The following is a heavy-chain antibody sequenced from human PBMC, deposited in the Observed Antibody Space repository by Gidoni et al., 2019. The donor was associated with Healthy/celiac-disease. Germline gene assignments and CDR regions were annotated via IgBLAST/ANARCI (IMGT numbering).Heavy chain of an antibody. J-gene: IGHJ5*02. CDR2: IIPIFGTA. D-gene: IGHD3-10*01. Sequence: QVQLVQSGAEVKKPGSSVKVSCKAYGGTFSSYAISWVRQAPGQGLEWMGGIIPIFGTANYAQKFQGRVKITADKSTSTAYMELSSLRSEDTAVYYCARDQGVITMVRGRRLNWFDPWGQGTLVTVSS. V-gene: IGHV1-69*06. CDR1: GGTFSSYA. CDR3: ARDQGVITMVRGRRLNWFDP.